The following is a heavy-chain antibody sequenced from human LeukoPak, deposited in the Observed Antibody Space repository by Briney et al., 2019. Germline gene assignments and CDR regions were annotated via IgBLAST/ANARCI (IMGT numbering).Heavy chain of an antibody. CDR2: INPDGSTT. CDR1: GFTLSSYW. J-gene: IGHJ4*02. D-gene: IGHD3-10*01. CDR3: ARVRVGAYDFEY. V-gene: IGHV3-74*01. Sequence: GGPLRLSCAASGFTLSSYWMHWVRQVPGKGLVWVSRINPDGSTTTYADSVKGRFTISRDNAKNTLYLQMNSLRAEDTAVYYCARVRVGAYDFEYWGQGTLVTVSS.